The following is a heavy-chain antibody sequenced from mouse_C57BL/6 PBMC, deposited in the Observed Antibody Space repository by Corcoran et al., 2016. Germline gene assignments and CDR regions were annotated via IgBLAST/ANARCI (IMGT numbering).Heavy chain of an antibody. CDR3: ARRAYYSNYVGFDY. CDR2: INPNNGGT. V-gene: IGHV1-18*01. CDR1: GYTFTDYN. Sequence: EVQLQQSGPELVKPGASVKIPCKASGYTFTDYNMDWVKQSHGKSLEWIGDINPNNGGTIYNQKFKGKATLTVDKSSSTAYMELHSLTSEDTAVYYCARRAYYSNYVGFDYWGQGTTLTVSS. D-gene: IGHD2-5*01. J-gene: IGHJ2*01.